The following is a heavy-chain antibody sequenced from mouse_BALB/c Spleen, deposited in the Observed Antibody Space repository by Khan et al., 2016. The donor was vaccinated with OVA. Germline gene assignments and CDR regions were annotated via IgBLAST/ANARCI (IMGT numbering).Heavy chain of an antibody. V-gene: IGHV9-4*02. CDR2: INTHSGVP. CDR3: ARGGAAYYRNDGGAMDY. D-gene: IGHD2-14*01. CDR1: GYTFTTAG. Sequence: IQLVQSGPELKKPGETVRISCKASGYTFTTAGMQWVQKMPGKGLKWIGWINTHSGVPKYAEDFKGRFAFSLDTSASTVYLQITNLKNEDTATYCCARGGAAYYRNDGGAMDYWGQGTSVTVSS. J-gene: IGHJ4*01.